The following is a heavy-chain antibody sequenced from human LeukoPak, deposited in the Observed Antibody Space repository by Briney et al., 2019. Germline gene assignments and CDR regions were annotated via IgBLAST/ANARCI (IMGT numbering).Heavy chain of an antibody. D-gene: IGHD3-16*01. Sequence: GGSLRLSCAASGFTFSSYGMTWVRQAPGKGLEWVSAISGSGGSTYYADSVKGRFTISRDNSKNTLYLQMNSLRADDTAVYYCAKVQDDYVFTVDYWGQGTLVTVSS. CDR1: GFTFSSYG. V-gene: IGHV3-23*01. CDR3: AKVQDDYVFTVDY. J-gene: IGHJ4*02. CDR2: ISGSGGST.